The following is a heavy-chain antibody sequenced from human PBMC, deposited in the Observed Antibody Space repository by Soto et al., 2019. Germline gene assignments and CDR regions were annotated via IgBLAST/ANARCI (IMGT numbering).Heavy chain of an antibody. J-gene: IGHJ6*02. D-gene: IGHD3-3*01. V-gene: IGHV4-31*03. Sequence: QVQLQESGPGLVKPSQTLSLTCTVSGGSISSGGYYWSWIRQHPGKGLEWIGYIYYSGNTYYNPSLKSRVTISVDTSKNQFSLKLSSVTAADTAVYYCARDRKQYDFWSGYYNYYGMDVWGQGTTVTVSS. CDR2: IYYSGNT. CDR1: GGSISSGGYY. CDR3: ARDRKQYDFWSGYYNYYGMDV.